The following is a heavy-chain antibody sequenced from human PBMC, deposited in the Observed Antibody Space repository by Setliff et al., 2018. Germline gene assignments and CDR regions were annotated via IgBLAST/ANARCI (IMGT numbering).Heavy chain of an antibody. CDR2: ISAYNGNT. CDR3: ASGGIVGATAPKKNYYYGMDV. D-gene: IGHD1-26*01. CDR1: GYTFTSYG. Sequence: ASVKVSCKASGYTFTSYGISWVRQAPGQGLEWMGWISAYNGNTNYAQKPQGRVTMTTDTSTSTAYMELGSLRSDDTAVYYCASGGIVGATAPKKNYYYGMDVWGQGTTVTVSS. V-gene: IGHV1-18*01. J-gene: IGHJ6*02.